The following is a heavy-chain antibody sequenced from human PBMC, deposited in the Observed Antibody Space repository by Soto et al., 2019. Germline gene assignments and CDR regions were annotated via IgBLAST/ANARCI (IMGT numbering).Heavy chain of an antibody. CDR3: VGGQYYFDY. Sequence: QVQLVESGGGVVQPGRSLRLSCAASGFPFTSYGMHRVREGPDKGLEWVAIISYDGSDKYYADSLKGRFTISRDNSKNPLYLQMNSLRPEDTALYYCVGGQYYFDYRGQGTLVIVSS. J-gene: IGHJ4*02. V-gene: IGHV3-30*03. D-gene: IGHD3-10*01. CDR1: GFPFTSYG. CDR2: ISYDGSDK.